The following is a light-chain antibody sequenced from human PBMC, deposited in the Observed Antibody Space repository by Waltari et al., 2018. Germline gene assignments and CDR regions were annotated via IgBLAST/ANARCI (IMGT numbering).Light chain of an antibody. J-gene: IGKJ4*01. Sequence: DVQLTHSPSTLSASVGDRVTITCWASESVKNNLAWYQHQPGKAPKVLVHKASRLESGVPSRFSGSGYGTEFTLTISSLEPDDFATYYCHLYNTLPLTFGGGTKVEIK. CDR1: ESVKNN. V-gene: IGKV1-5*03. CDR2: KAS. CDR3: HLYNTLPLT.